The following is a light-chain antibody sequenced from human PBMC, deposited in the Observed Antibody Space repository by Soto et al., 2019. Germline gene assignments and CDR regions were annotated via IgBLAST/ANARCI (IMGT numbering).Light chain of an antibody. V-gene: IGKV2-28*01. Sequence: IVMTQSPLSLTVTPLEPSSISFSSIQSLLRSNGYNYFNWYLQKPGQSPQLLIYLGSNRASGVPDRFSGSGSGTDFTLKISRVEAEDVGVYYCMQALQAAQLTFGGGTKVDIK. CDR2: LGS. CDR3: MQALQAAQLT. J-gene: IGKJ4*01. CDR1: QSLLRSNGYNY.